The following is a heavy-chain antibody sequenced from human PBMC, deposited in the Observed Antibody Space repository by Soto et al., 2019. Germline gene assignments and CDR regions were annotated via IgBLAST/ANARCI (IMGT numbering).Heavy chain of an antibody. Sequence: EVQLVESGGGLVQPGGSLRLSCAASGFTFSSYWMHWVRQAPGKGLMWVSRISSDGSGTSYADSVKGRFTISRDNAKNTLYLQMNSLRADDTAVYYCARGSSSWSPDYWGQGTLVSDSS. CDR3: ARGSSSWSPDY. J-gene: IGHJ4*02. CDR1: GFTFSSYW. V-gene: IGHV3-74*01. CDR2: ISSDGSGT. D-gene: IGHD6-13*01.